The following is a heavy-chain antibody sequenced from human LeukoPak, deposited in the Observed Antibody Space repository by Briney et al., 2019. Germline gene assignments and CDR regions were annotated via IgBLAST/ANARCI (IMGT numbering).Heavy chain of an antibody. Sequence: PGGSLRLSCAASGFTFSSYNMNWVRQAPGKGLEWVAFIPYDGSNKYYADSVKGRFTISRDNSKNTLYLQMNSLRAEDTAVYYCARREVYFDYWGQGTLVTVSS. J-gene: IGHJ4*02. CDR1: GFTFSSYN. V-gene: IGHV3-30*02. D-gene: IGHD1-14*01. CDR3: ARREVYFDY. CDR2: IPYDGSNK.